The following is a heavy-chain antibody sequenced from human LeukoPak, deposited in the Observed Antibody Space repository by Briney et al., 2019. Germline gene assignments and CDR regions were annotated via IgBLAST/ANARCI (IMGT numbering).Heavy chain of an antibody. CDR3: AREAVVGAIQSYDAFDI. D-gene: IGHD1-26*01. CDR2: IYHSGST. V-gene: IGHV4-38-2*02. Sequence: SETLSLTCTVSGYSISSGYYWGWIRQPPGKGLEWIGSIYHSGSTYYNPSLKSRVTISVDTSKNQFSLQLNSVTPEDTAVYYCAREAVVGAIQSYDAFDIWGQGTMVTVSS. J-gene: IGHJ3*02. CDR1: GYSISSGYY.